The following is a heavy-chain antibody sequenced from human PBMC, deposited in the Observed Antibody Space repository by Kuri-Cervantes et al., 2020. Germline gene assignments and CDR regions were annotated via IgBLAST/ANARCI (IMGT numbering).Heavy chain of an antibody. CDR2: IIPIFGTA. D-gene: IGHD2-2*01. V-gene: IGHV1-69*05. Sequence: SVKVSCKASGGTFSSYAISWVRQAPGQGLEWMGGIIPIFGTANYAQKFQGRVTMTTDTSTSTAYMELRSLRSDDTAVYYCARNIVVVPAAEFDYWGQGTLVTVSS. J-gene: IGHJ4*02. CDR1: GGTFSSYA. CDR3: ARNIVVVPAAEFDY.